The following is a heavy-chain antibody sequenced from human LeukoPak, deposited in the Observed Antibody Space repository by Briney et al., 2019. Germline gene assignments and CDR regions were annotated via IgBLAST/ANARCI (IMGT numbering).Heavy chain of an antibody. J-gene: IGHJ4*02. Sequence: LSLTCTVSGGSISRGGYYWSWVRLAPGKGLEWISYISRTGNSIYYADSVKGRFTISRDSAKNSLYLQMNSLRAEDTAVYYCARGPYSSNWYVDYWGQGTLVTVAS. CDR2: ISRTGNSI. CDR1: GGSISRGGYY. V-gene: IGHV3-11*04. CDR3: ARGPYSSNWYVDY. D-gene: IGHD6-13*01.